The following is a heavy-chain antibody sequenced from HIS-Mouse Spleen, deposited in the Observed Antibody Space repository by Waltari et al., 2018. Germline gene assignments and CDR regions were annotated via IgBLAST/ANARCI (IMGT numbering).Heavy chain of an antibody. V-gene: IGHV4-39*07. CDR2: INYSGST. CDR3: AREIPYSSSWYDWYFDL. D-gene: IGHD6-13*01. CDR1: GGSISNSSYS. Sequence: QLQLQESGPGLVKPSETLSLTCTVPGGSISNSSYSWGWIRQPPGKGLEWIGSINYSGSTYYTPSLKSRVTISVDTSKNQFSLKLSSVTAADTAVYYCAREIPYSSSWYDWYFDLWGRGTLVTVSS. J-gene: IGHJ2*01.